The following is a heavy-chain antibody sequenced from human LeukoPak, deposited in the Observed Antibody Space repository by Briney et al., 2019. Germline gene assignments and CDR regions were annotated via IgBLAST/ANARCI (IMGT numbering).Heavy chain of an antibody. CDR2: ISSSSSYI. CDR1: GFTFSSYS. J-gene: IGHJ5*02. Sequence: PGGSLRLSCAASGFTFSSYSMNWVRQAPGKGLEWVSSISSSSSYIYYADSVKGRFTISRDNSKNTLYLQMNSLRAEDTAVYYCARLGPPYCSSTSCFSWFDPWGQGTLVTVTS. V-gene: IGHV3-21*04. D-gene: IGHD2-2*01. CDR3: ARLGPPYCSSTSCFSWFDP.